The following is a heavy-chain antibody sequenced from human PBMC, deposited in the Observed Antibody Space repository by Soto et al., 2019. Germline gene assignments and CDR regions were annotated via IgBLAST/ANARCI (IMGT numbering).Heavy chain of an antibody. CDR2: IYWDDDK. D-gene: IGHD2-15*01. V-gene: IGHV2-5*02. CDR1: GFSLSTSGVG. CDR3: AHRPSYCSGGSCYSGFDY. Sequence: QITLKESGPTLVKPTQTLTLTCTFSGFSLSTSGVGVGWIRQPPGKALEWLALIYWDDDKRYSPSLTSRLTITKDTSKNKVVLTMTNMDPVDTATYYCAHRPSYCSGGSCYSGFDYWGQGTLVTVSS. J-gene: IGHJ4*02.